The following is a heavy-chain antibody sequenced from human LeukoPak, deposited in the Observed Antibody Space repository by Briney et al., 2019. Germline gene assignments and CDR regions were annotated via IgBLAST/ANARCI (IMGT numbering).Heavy chain of an antibody. J-gene: IGHJ2*01. CDR3: ARLTSSWYQDWYFDL. V-gene: IGHV4-4*07. D-gene: IGHD6-13*01. CDR2: IYTSGST. CDR1: SGSISNYD. Sequence: SETLSLTCTVSSGSISNYDWSWIRQPAGKGLEWIGRIYTSGSTNYNPSLKSRVTMTVDTSKKQFSLKLSSVTAADTAVYYCARLTSSWYQDWYFDLWGRGTLVTVSS.